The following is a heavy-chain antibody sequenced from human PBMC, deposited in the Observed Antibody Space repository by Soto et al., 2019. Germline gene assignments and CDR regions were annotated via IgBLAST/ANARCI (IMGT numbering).Heavy chain of an antibody. V-gene: IGHV1-69*13. Sequence: SVKVSCKASGGAFSGHAISWLRQAPGQGLEWMGQIIPFFKGTKYAQKFQGRVTITADDSTSTAYMDLSSLTSEDTAVYYCARDVPLNYYDSTYSYYALDVWGQGTTVTVSS. J-gene: IGHJ6*02. CDR3: ARDVPLNYYDSTYSYYALDV. D-gene: IGHD3-22*01. CDR1: GGAFSGHA. CDR2: IIPFFKGT.